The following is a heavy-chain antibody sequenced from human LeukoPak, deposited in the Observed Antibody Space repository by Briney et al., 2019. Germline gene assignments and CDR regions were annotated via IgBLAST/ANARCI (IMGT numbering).Heavy chain of an antibody. D-gene: IGHD2-15*01. CDR3: AKVPAAVAPYFDY. CDR1: GFTFSSYG. CDR2: IRYDGSNK. Sequence: PGGSLRLSCAASGFTFSSYGMHWVRQAPGKGLEWVAFIRYDGSNKYYADSVKGRFTISRDNSKNTLYLQMNSLRAEDTAVYYCAKVPAAVAPYFDYWGQGTLVTVSS. V-gene: IGHV3-30*02. J-gene: IGHJ4*02.